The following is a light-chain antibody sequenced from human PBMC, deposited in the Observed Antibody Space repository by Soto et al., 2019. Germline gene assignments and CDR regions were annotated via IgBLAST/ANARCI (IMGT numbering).Light chain of an antibody. CDR2: EVS. CDR1: SSDVGGYDY. J-gene: IGLJ2*01. CDR3: SSFTGTSALIL. Sequence: QSAVTQPASVSGSPGQSITISCTGTSSDVGGYDYVSWYQQYPGKDPRLIIYEVSSRPSGVSNRFSGSKSGNTASLTISGLRAEDEGDYFCSSFTGTSALILFGGGTKVTVL. V-gene: IGLV2-14*01.